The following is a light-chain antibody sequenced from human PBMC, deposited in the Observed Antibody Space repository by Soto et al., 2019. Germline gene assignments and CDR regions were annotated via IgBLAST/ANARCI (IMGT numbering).Light chain of an antibody. V-gene: IGKV3-20*01. Sequence: EILVTQSPGTLSLSPGERATLSCRASQSVSSSYLAWYQQKPGQAPRLLIYGASSRATGIPDRFSGSGSGTDFTLTISRLEPEDFAVYYCQHYGTSPTWTFGQGTKVDIK. CDR1: QSVSSSY. J-gene: IGKJ1*01. CDR2: GAS. CDR3: QHYGTSPTWT.